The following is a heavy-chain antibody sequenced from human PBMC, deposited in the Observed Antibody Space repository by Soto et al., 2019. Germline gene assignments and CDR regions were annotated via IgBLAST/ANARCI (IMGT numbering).Heavy chain of an antibody. CDR1: GFSLTTSGVG. V-gene: IGHV2-5*02. CDR3: AHRVLRTVFGLVTTTAIFFDF. CDR2: IYWDDDK. J-gene: IGHJ4*02. D-gene: IGHD3-3*01. Sequence: QITLNESGPTVVRPTETLTLTCRFSGFSLTTSGVGVGWIRQSPGKAPEWLALIYWDDDKRYSASLKSRLTIPKDPSKNQVVLTVSDLDPTDTATYYCAHRVLRTVFGLVTTTAIFFDFWGPGTPVAVSS.